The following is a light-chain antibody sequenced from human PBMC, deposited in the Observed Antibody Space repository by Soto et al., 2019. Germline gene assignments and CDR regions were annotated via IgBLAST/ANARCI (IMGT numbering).Light chain of an antibody. CDR2: AAS. CDR3: QQLNTYPA. CDR1: QGISSY. Sequence: DIPLTQSPSFLSASLGDRVTITCRASQGISSYLGWYQQKPGKAPRLLIYAASTLQSGVPSRFSGSGSGTEFTLTISSLQPEDCATYYCQQLNTYPAFGGGTKVEI. V-gene: IGKV1-9*01. J-gene: IGKJ4*01.